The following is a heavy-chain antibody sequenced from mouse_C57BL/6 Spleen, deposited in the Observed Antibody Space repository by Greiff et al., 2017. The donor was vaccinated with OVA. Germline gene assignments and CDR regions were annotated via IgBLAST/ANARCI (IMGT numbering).Heavy chain of an antibody. CDR1: GYTFTSYW. Sequence: QVQLQQPGAELVMPGASVKLSCKASGYTFTSYWMHWVKQRPGQGLEWIGEIDPSDSYTNYNQKFKGKSTLTVDKSSSTAYMQLSSLTSEDSAVYYCARITTGWYFDVWGTGTTVTVSS. J-gene: IGHJ1*03. D-gene: IGHD1-1*01. CDR2: IDPSDSYT. V-gene: IGHV1-69*01. CDR3: ARITTGWYFDV.